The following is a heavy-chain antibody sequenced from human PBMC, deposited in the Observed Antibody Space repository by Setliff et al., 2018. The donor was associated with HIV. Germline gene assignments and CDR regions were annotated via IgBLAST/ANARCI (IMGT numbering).Heavy chain of an antibody. Sequence: PGGSLRLSCAASGFTFSSYSMNWVRQAPGKGLEWVSSISSSSSYIYYADPVKGRFTISRDNAKNSLYLQMNSLRAEDTAVYYCARDTAELLGLYYYYGMDVWGQGTTVTAP. V-gene: IGHV3-21*01. CDR1: GFTFSSYS. D-gene: IGHD1-26*01. CDR2: ISSSSSYI. J-gene: IGHJ6*02. CDR3: ARDTAELLGLYYYYGMDV.